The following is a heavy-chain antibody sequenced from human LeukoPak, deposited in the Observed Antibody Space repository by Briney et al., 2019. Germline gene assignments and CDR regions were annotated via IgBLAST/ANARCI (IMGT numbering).Heavy chain of an antibody. CDR3: ARDYCSSTSCPAADAFDI. Sequence: WASVKVSCKASGYTFTSYGISWVRQAPGQGLEWMGWISAYNGNTNYAQKLQGRVTMTTDTSTSTAYMELRSLRSDDTAVYYCARDYCSSTSCPAADAFDIWGQGTMVTVPS. V-gene: IGHV1-18*01. CDR1: GYTFTSYG. J-gene: IGHJ3*02. D-gene: IGHD2-2*01. CDR2: ISAYNGNT.